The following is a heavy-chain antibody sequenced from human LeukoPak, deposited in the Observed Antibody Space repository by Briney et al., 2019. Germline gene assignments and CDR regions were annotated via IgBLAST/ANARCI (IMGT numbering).Heavy chain of an antibody. CDR3: ARAHIGNDLFIDY. D-gene: IGHD2-21*01. Sequence: ASVKVSCKASGYTFTGYYMHWVRQAPGQGLEWMGWINPYSGGTNYAQKFQGRVTMTRDTSISTAYMDLSSLKSDDTAVYYCARAHIGNDLFIDYWGQGTLVTVSS. CDR1: GYTFTGYY. V-gene: IGHV1-2*02. J-gene: IGHJ4*02. CDR2: INPYSGGT.